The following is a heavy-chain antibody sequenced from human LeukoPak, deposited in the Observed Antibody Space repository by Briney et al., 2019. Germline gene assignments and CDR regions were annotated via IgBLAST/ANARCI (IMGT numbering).Heavy chain of an antibody. D-gene: IGHD6-19*01. CDR1: GFTFSSSW. CDR2: IKEDGGET. Sequence: GGSLRLSCAASGFTFSSSWMTWVRQAPGKGLEWVANIKEDGGETNYVDSAKSRFTISRDNSKNSLYLQMNSLRAEDTAVYYCARDWTPLGSGSYYDAFDLWGQGTMVTVSS. V-gene: IGHV3-7*03. J-gene: IGHJ3*01. CDR3: ARDWTPLGSGSYYDAFDL.